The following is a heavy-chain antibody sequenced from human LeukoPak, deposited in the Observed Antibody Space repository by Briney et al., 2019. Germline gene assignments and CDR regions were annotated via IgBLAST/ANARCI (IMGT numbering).Heavy chain of an antibody. CDR1: GYTFTSHG. Sequence: ASVKVSCKASGYTFTSHGISWVRQAPGQGLEWMGWISAYNGDTNYAQNVQGRVTMTTDTSTSTACMELRSLRSDDTAVYYCARDPSNSSGWRTWFDPWGQGTQVTVSS. CDR2: ISAYNGDT. J-gene: IGHJ5*02. V-gene: IGHV1-18*01. D-gene: IGHD6-19*01. CDR3: ARDPSNSSGWRTWFDP.